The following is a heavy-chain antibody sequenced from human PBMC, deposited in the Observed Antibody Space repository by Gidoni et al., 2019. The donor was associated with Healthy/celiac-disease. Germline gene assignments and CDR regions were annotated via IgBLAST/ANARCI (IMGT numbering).Heavy chain of an antibody. CDR2: IRSKAYGGTT. J-gene: IGHJ4*02. CDR3: TTFSDDYGDYLAPDY. CDR1: GFTFGDYA. D-gene: IGHD4-17*01. V-gene: IGHV3-49*04. Sequence: EVQLVESGGGLVQPGRSLRLSCTASGFTFGDYAMSWVRQAPGKGLEWVGFIRSKAYGGTTEYAASVKGRFTISRDDSKSIAYLQMNSLKTEDTAVYYCTTFSDDYGDYLAPDYWGQGTLVTVSS.